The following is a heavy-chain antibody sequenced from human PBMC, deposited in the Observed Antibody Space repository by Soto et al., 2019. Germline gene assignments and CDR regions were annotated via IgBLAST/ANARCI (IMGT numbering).Heavy chain of an antibody. CDR2: ISYSGNT. V-gene: IGHV4-59*08. CDR1: GGSISSYY. CDR3: ARHDPMATFLFDY. J-gene: IGHJ4*02. D-gene: IGHD5-12*01. Sequence: SETLSLTCTVSGGSISSYYWSWIRQPPGKGLEWIGYISYSGNTHYNPSLKSRVTISVDTSKNHFSLKMSSVTATDTAVYFCARHDPMATFLFDYWGQGTLVTVSS.